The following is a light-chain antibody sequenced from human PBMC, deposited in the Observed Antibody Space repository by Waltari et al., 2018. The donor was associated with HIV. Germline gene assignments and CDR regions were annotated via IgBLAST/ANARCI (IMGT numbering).Light chain of an antibody. V-gene: IGLV1-40*01. CDR2: GST. CDR1: SYNIGAPYD. CDR3: QSYDNSLGVV. J-gene: IGLJ2*01. Sequence: QSVLTQPRSVSGGPGQRVTISCTPGSYNIGAPYDLHWYQQFPGTAPKLLIYGSTNRPSGVPDRFSGSKSGTSASLAITGLQAEDEADYYCQSYDNSLGVVFGGGTKLTVL.